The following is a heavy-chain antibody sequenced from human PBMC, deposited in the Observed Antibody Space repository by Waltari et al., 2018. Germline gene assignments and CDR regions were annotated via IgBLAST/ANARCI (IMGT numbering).Heavy chain of an antibody. Sequence: QLQLQESGPGLVKPSETLSLTCTVSGGSITTNHNWGWIRQPPGKGLEWMGNMQYRGGTFYNPSLKSRVMISLDTSKNQDSLRLSAMGAADTAVYFCGRIAFGDEGGYFQHWGQGTLVTVSS. D-gene: IGHD4-17*01. CDR3: GRIAFGDEGGYFQH. J-gene: IGHJ1*01. CDR1: GGSITTNHN. V-gene: IGHV4-39*01. CDR2: MQYRGGT.